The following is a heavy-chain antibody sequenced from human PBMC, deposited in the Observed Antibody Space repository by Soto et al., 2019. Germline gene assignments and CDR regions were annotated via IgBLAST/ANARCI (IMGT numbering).Heavy chain of an antibody. V-gene: IGHV4-34*01. D-gene: IGHD3-10*01. J-gene: IGHJ6*02. CDR3: AREGYGSGSQLYYYYGMDV. CDR1: GGSFSGYC. Sequence: PSETLSLTCAVYGGSFSGYCWSWIRQPPGKGLEWIGEINHSGRTKYNPSLKSRVTRSVDTSKNQFSLKLSSVTAADTAVYYCAREGYGSGSQLYYYYGMDVWGQGTTVTVSS. CDR2: INHSGRT.